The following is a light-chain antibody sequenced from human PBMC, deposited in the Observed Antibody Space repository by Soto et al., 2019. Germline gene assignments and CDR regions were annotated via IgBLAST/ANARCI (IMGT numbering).Light chain of an antibody. J-gene: IGKJ1*01. CDR3: QQYNSFQWT. Sequence: DIQMTQSPSTLSASVGDRVTITCRASQNIYSWLAWNQQKPGKAPKLLLYKASNLESGVPSRFSGSGPGTEFTLTISSLQPDDFATYYCQQYNSFQWTFGQGTKVEIK. CDR1: QNIYSW. V-gene: IGKV1-5*03. CDR2: KAS.